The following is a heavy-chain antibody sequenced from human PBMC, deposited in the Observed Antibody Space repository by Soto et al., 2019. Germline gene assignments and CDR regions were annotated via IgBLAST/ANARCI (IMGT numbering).Heavy chain of an antibody. CDR1: GFSISTTY. D-gene: IGHD5-12*01. V-gene: IGHV4-34*01. J-gene: IGHJ5*02. Sequence: LSCAVSGFSISTTYMSWVRQAPGKGLEWIGEINHRGSANYNPSLKSRVTISVDTSNNQFSLKLSSVTAADTSVYYCARTDIVTTNCFDPWGQGTLVTVSS. CDR2: INHRGSA. CDR3: ARTDIVTTNCFDP.